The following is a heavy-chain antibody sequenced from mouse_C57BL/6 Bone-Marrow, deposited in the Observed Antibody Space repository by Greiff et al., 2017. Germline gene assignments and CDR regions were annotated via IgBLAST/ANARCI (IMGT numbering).Heavy chain of an antibody. CDR2: ISNGGGST. CDR3: ARQGWLLYAMDY. V-gene: IGHV5-12*01. Sequence: EVQGVESGGGFVQPGGSLKLSCAASGFTFSDYYMYWVRQTPEKRLEWVAYISNGGGSTYYPDTVKGRFTISRDNAKNTLYLQMSRLKSEDTAMYYCARQGWLLYAMDYWGQGTSVTVSS. CDR1: GFTFSDYY. D-gene: IGHD2-3*01. J-gene: IGHJ4*01.